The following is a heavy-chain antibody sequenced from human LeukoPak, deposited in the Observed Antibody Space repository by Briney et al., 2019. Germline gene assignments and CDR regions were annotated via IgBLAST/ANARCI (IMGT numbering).Heavy chain of an antibody. J-gene: IGHJ3*02. CDR3: AMERRSTDAFDI. CDR1: GFTFSSYS. V-gene: IGHV3-21*01. Sequence: GGSLRLSCAASGFTFSSYSMNWVRQAPGKGLEWVSSISSSSSYIYYADSVKGRFTISRDNAKNSLYLQMNSLRAEDTAVYYCAMERRSTDAFDIWGQGTMVTVSS. D-gene: IGHD1-1*01. CDR2: ISSSSSYI.